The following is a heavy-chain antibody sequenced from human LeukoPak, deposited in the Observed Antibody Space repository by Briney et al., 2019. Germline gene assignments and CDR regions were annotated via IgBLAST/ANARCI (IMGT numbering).Heavy chain of an antibody. Sequence: GGSLRLSCAASGFTFSSYEMNWVRQAPGKGLGWVSYISSSGSTIYYADSVKGRFTISRDNAKNSLYLQMNSLRAEDTAVYYCARDGGVGFLTGYYPFDYWGQGTLVTVSS. J-gene: IGHJ4*02. V-gene: IGHV3-48*03. CDR1: GFTFSSYE. CDR2: ISSSGSTI. D-gene: IGHD3-9*01. CDR3: ARDGGVGFLTGYYPFDY.